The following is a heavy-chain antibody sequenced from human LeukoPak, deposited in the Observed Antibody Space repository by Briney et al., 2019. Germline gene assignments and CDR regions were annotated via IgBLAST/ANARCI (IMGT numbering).Heavy chain of an antibody. J-gene: IGHJ2*01. D-gene: IGHD2-15*01. Sequence: GGALRISCAASGFTFSSYDMHWVRQATGKGLEWVSAIGTAGDPYYPGSVKGRFTISRENAKNSLYLQMNSLRAGGTAVYYCARGLTSSPNRYCSGGSCFDWYFDLWGRGTLVTVSS. CDR3: ARGLTSSPNRYCSGGSCFDWYFDL. V-gene: IGHV3-13*05. CDR2: IGTAGDP. CDR1: GFTFSSYD.